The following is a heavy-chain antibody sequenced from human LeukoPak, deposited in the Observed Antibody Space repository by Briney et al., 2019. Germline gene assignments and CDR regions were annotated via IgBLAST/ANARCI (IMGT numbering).Heavy chain of an antibody. CDR1: GYTFTGYY. Sequence: ASVKVSCKASGYTFTGYYMHWVRQAPGQGLEWMGWINPNSGGTNYAQKFQGRVTMTRDTSISTAYMELSRLRSDDTAVYYCARGDYYGSGSYYNSYNYYYYMDVWGKGTTVTISS. CDR2: INPNSGGT. J-gene: IGHJ6*03. D-gene: IGHD3-10*01. V-gene: IGHV1-2*02. CDR3: ARGDYYGSGSYYNSYNYYYYMDV.